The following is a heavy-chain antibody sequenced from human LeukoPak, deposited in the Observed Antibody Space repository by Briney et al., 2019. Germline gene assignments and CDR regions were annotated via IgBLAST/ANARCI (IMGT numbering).Heavy chain of an antibody. CDR2: ISSSGSTI. CDR3: ARVSYGYMDV. D-gene: IGHD4-17*01. Sequence: PGGSLRLSCAASGFTFSSYGMHWVRQAPGKGLEWVSYISSSGSTIYYADSVKGRFTISRDNAKNSLYLQMNSLRAEDTAVYYCARVSYGYMDVWGKGTTVTVSS. CDR1: GFTFSSYG. V-gene: IGHV3-48*04. J-gene: IGHJ6*03.